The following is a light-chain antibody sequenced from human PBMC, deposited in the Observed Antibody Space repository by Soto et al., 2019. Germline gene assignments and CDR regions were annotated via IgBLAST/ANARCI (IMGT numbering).Light chain of an antibody. CDR3: QQLYSYPRT. CDR2: AAS. Sequence: DIQLTQSPSFLSASVGVRVTITCRASQGISSYLAWYQQKPGKAPELLIYAASTLQSGVPSRFSGSGSGTEFTLTISSLQPEDFATYYCQQLYSYPRTFGPGTKVDIK. V-gene: IGKV1-9*01. CDR1: QGISSY. J-gene: IGKJ3*01.